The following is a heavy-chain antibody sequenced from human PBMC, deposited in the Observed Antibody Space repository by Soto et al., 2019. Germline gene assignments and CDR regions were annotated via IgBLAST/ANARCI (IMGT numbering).Heavy chain of an antibody. Sequence: PSETLSLTCTVSGGSVSSGSYYWSWIRQPPGKGLEWIGYIYYSGSTNYNPSLKSRVTISVDTSKNQFSLKLSSVTAADTAVYYCARVCALVPAAMGDLFWFDPWGQGTLVTVSS. J-gene: IGHJ5*02. CDR1: GGSVSSGSYY. CDR2: IYYSGST. D-gene: IGHD2-2*01. V-gene: IGHV4-61*01. CDR3: ARVCALVPAAMGDLFWFDP.